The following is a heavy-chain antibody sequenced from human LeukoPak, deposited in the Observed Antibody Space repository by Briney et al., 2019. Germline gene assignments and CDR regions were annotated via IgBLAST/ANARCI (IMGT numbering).Heavy chain of an antibody. CDR3: ARPKYADYDWPDWYFDL. Sequence: PSETLSLTCSVSGGSISTSYWIWIRQSPGKGLEWIGYLYNSGSTNYNPSFKSRATISVDMSKNQFFLNFTSLTAADTAVYYCARPKYADYDWPDWYFDLWGRGTLVTVSS. CDR1: GGSISTSY. J-gene: IGHJ2*01. D-gene: IGHD4-17*01. CDR2: LYNSGST. V-gene: IGHV4-59*01.